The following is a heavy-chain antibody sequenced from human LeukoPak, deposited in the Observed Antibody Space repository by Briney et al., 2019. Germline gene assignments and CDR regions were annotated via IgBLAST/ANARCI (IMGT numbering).Heavy chain of an antibody. V-gene: IGHV1-69*05. D-gene: IGHD3-22*01. J-gene: IGHJ6*03. CDR1: GGTFSSYA. CDR3: ARGVYDSSGYYYPGGYYYYYMDV. CDR2: IIPIFGTA. Sequence: ASVKVSCKASGGTFSSYAISWVRQAPGQGLEWMGGIIPIFGTANYAQKFQGRVTITTDESTSTAYMELSSLRSEDTAVYYCARGVYDSSGYYYPGGYYYYYMDVWGKGTTVTVSS.